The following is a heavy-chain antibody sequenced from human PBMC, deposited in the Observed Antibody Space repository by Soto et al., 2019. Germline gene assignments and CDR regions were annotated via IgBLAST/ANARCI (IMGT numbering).Heavy chain of an antibody. Sequence: ASVKVSCKASEYTFTGDYLHWVRQAPGQGLEWMGWINLNSGGTNYAQKFQGRVTMTRDMSISTANMELSRLRSDDTAVYYCAHTTPDYYDRSAYSGAWGQGTLVTVSS. CDR3: AHTTPDYYDRSAYSGA. J-gene: IGHJ5*02. CDR1: EYTFTGDY. CDR2: INLNSGGT. D-gene: IGHD3-22*01. V-gene: IGHV1-2*02.